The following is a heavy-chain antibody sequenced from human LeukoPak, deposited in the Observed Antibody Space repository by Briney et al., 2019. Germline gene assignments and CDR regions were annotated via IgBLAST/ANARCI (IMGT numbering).Heavy chain of an antibody. CDR1: GYTFTSYG. CDR3: ARGLRGYYETGGYTWDAFDI. V-gene: IGHV1-18*01. J-gene: IGHJ3*02. Sequence: GASVKVSCKASGYTFTSYGITWVRQTPGQGLEWMGWISPYNGNTNYAQKFQGRVTMTTDTSTRTAYMELRSLRSDDTAVYYCARGLRGYYETGGYTWDAFDIWGQGTMVTVSS. D-gene: IGHD3-22*01. CDR2: ISPYNGNT.